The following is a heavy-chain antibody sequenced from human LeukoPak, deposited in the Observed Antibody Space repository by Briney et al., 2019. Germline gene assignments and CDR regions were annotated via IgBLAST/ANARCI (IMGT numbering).Heavy chain of an antibody. Sequence: ASVKVSCKASGYTFTGYYMHWVRQAPGQGLEWMGWINPNSGGTNYAQKFQGRVTMTTDTSTSTAYMELRSLRSDDTAVYYCARGWGYSSSWYRGRLNWFDPWGQGTLVTVSS. D-gene: IGHD6-13*01. CDR1: GYTFTGYY. CDR2: INPNSGGT. J-gene: IGHJ5*02. CDR3: ARGWGYSSSWYRGRLNWFDP. V-gene: IGHV1-2*02.